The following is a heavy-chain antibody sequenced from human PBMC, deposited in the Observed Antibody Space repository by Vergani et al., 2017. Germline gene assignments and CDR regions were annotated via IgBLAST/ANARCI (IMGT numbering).Heavy chain of an antibody. V-gene: IGHV3-64D*06. J-gene: IGHJ4*02. Sequence: EVQLVESGGGLVQPGGSLRLSCSASGSTFSSYAMHWVRQAPGKGLEYVSAISSNGGSTYYADSVKGRFTISRDNSKNTLYLQMSSLRAEDTAVYYCVKDGKSIAAPTFDYWGQGTLVTVSS. D-gene: IGHD6-6*01. CDR2: ISSNGGST. CDR3: VKDGKSIAAPTFDY. CDR1: GSTFSSYA.